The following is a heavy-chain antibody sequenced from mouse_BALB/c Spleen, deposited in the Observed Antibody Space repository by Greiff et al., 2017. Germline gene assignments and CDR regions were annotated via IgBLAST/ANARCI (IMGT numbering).Heavy chain of an antibody. D-gene: IGHD2-3*01. J-gene: IGHJ3*01. CDR1: GYSITSGYY. V-gene: IGHV3-6*02. Sequence: EESGPGLVKPSQSLSLTCSVTGYSITSGYYWNWIRQFPGNKLEWMGYISYDGSNNYNPSLKNRISITRDTSKNQFFLKLNSVTTEDTATYYCARDGLVYDGYYRAYWGQGTLVTVSA. CDR3: ARDGLVYDGYYRAY. CDR2: ISYDGSN.